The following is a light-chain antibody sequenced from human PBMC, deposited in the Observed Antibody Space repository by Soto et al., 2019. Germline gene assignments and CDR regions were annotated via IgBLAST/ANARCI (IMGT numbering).Light chain of an antibody. CDR3: QQYSRSPWT. Sequence: QCAAKLTQSQGXRATLCXRASQSISDTVAWYQQKPGQAPRLLIRGASRRAAGFPARFSGRGSGTDFTRTIRSLQSEDFALYYCQQYSRSPWTFGQRSKVDIK. V-gene: IGKV3-15*01. CDR1: QSISDT. J-gene: IGKJ1*01. CDR2: GAS.